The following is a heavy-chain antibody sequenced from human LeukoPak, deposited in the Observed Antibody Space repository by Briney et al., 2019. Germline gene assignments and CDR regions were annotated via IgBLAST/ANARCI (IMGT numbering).Heavy chain of an antibody. D-gene: IGHD4/OR15-4a*01. CDR2: IYWDNDD. V-gene: IGHV2-5*02. Sequence: ESGPTLVKPTQTLTLTCTFSGFSLNTRGVGVAWIRQPPGKALEWLALIYWDNDDRYSPSLKSRLTISKDASKNQVVLTMTNMDPVDTATHFCARTPLVITAKGFFDYWGQGTLVTVSS. CDR3: ARTPLVITAKGFFDY. CDR1: GFSLNTRGVG. J-gene: IGHJ4*02.